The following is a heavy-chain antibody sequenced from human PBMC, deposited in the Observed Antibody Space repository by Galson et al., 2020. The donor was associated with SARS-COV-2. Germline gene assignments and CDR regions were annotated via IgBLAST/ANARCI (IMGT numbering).Heavy chain of an antibody. CDR1: GGSIGSYY. CDR3: ARDSGPPGYSSYYYYYGMDV. Sequence: ASETLSLTCTVSGGSIGSYYWSWIRQPPGKGLEWIGYIYYSGSTNYNPSLKSRVTISVDTSKNQFSLKLSSVTAADTAVYYCARDSGPPGYSSYYYYYGMDVWGQGTTVTVSS. CDR2: IYYSGST. V-gene: IGHV4-59*01. J-gene: IGHJ6*02. D-gene: IGHD6-13*01.